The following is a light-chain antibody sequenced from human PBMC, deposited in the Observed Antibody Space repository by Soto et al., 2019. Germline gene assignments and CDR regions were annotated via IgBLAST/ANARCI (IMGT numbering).Light chain of an antibody. CDR1: TSDVGGYNL. Sequence: SGSPGQSITISCSGTTSDVGGYNLVSWYQQHTAKAPKLLIYEGTQRPSGVSSRFSGSKSGNTASLTISGLQAEDEADYYCCSYASSSSYVFGTGTKVTVL. J-gene: IGLJ1*01. CDR2: EGT. V-gene: IGLV2-23*01. CDR3: CSYASSSSYV.